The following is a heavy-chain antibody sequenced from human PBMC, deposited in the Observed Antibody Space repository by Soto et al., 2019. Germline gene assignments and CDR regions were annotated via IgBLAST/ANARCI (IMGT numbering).Heavy chain of an antibody. D-gene: IGHD5-12*01. J-gene: IGHJ4*02. CDR2: IYSGGST. Sequence: GSLRLSCAASGFTVSSNYMSWVRQAPGKGLEWVSLIYSGGSTYYADPVKGRFTISRDNLKNTLYLQMNSLRAEDTAVYYCAKSRDGYNEFDYWGQGTLVTVSS. CDR3: AKSRDGYNEFDY. CDR1: GFTVSSNY. V-gene: IGHV3-53*01.